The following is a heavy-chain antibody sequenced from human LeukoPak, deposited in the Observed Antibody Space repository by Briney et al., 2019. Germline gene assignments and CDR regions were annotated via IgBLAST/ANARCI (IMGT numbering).Heavy chain of an antibody. V-gene: IGHV3-23*01. Sequence: GGSLRLSCAASELTFITYGMTWVRQAPGKRLEWVSAITGSAVSTFYADSVKGRFTISRDNSKNTLYLQMNSLRAEDTAVYYCAKSRLSGINDAFDIWGQGTMVTVSS. J-gene: IGHJ3*02. D-gene: IGHD3-3*01. CDR2: ITGSAVST. CDR1: ELTFITYG. CDR3: AKSRLSGINDAFDI.